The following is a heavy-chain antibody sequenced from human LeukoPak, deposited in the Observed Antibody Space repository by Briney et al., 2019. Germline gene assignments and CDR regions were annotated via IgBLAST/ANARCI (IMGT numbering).Heavy chain of an antibody. CDR2: INHSGST. D-gene: IGHD3-10*01. CDR3: AREGTDQYYYYYMDV. V-gene: IGHV4-34*01. J-gene: IGHJ6*03. Sequence: SETLSLTCAVYGGSFSVYYWSWIRQPPGKGLEWIGQINHSGSTNYNPSLKSRITISVDTSKNQFSLKLSSVTAADTAVYYCAREGTDQYYYYYMDVWGKGTTVTVSS. CDR1: GGSFSVYY.